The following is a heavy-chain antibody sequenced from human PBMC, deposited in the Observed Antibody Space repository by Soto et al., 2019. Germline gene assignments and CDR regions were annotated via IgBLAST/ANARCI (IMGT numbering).Heavy chain of an antibody. Sequence: EVQLVESGGGLVRPGGSLRLSCAASGFTVSSNYVSWVRQAPGKGLEWVSVIYTGGSTYYANSVKGRFTISTDNSKNTVYLQMNSLRAEDTAVYYCLGHDYGAYWGQGTLVTVSS. CDR1: GFTVSSNY. CDR3: LGHDYGAY. V-gene: IGHV3-66*01. CDR2: IYTGGST. J-gene: IGHJ4*02.